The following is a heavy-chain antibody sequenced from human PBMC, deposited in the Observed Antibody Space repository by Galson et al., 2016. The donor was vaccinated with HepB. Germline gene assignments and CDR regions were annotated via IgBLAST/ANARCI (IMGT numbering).Heavy chain of an antibody. J-gene: IGHJ4*02. D-gene: IGHD6-19*01. CDR2: IIPMLDTT. CDR3: ARDGYSSGLDRDGY. Sequence: SVKVSCKASGGTFSTYAINWVRQAPGQGLEWMGGIIPMLDTTNYAQKFQGRLTITADESTRTAFMDLSSLRSEDTAMDYCARDGYSSGLDRDGYWGQGTLVTVSS. CDR1: GGTFSTYA. V-gene: IGHV1-69*13.